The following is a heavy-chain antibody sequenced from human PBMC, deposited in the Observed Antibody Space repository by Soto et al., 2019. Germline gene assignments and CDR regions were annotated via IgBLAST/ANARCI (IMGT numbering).Heavy chain of an antibody. D-gene: IGHD3-22*01. Sequence: SETLSLTCAVSGYSIRSGYYWGWIRQPPGKGLEWIGSMYHSGSTYYNPSLKSRVTISVDTSKNQFSLKLSSVTAADTAVYYCARVGDYYDSSGYYLYYFDYWGQGTLVTVSS. J-gene: IGHJ4*02. CDR3: ARVGDYYDSSGYYLYYFDY. CDR1: GYSIRSGYY. V-gene: IGHV4-38-2*01. CDR2: MYHSGST.